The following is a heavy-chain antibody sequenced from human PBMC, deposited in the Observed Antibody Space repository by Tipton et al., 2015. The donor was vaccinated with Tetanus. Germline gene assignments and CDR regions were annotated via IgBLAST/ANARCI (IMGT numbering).Heavy chain of an antibody. J-gene: IGHJ4*02. V-gene: IGHV3-33*01. CDR2: IWFDGSRT. CDR1: GFDFMGYG. D-gene: IGHD2-21*01. CDR3: ARDTYYQSHRFNYFDY. Sequence: SLRLSCRASGFDFMGYGMHWVHRAPGKGLEWVAAIWFDGSRTEYADSVKGRSTISRDNSNGMVYLEMGSLRDEDTAVFYCARDTYYQSHRFNYFDYWGQGVRVTVSS.